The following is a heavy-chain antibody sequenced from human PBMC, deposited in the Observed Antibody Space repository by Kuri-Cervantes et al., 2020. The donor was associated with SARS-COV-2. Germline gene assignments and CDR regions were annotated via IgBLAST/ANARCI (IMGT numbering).Heavy chain of an antibody. CDR3: AKVEGTNYDFWSGYYPQRNWFDP. Sequence: GESLKISCAASGFTFSSYSMNWVRQAPGKGLEWVSYISSSSSTIYYADSVKGRFTISRDNSKNTLYLQMNSLRAEDTAVYYCAKVEGTNYDFWSGYYPQRNWFDPWGQGTLGTVSS. CDR1: GFTFSSYS. V-gene: IGHV3-48*01. J-gene: IGHJ5*02. D-gene: IGHD3-3*01. CDR2: ISSSSSTI.